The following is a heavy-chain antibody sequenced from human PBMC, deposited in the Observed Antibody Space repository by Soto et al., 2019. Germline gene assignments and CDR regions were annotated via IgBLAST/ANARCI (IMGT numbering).Heavy chain of an antibody. D-gene: IGHD2-2*01. CDR3: ARLRLGYCSSTSCYGTEYYYYGMDV. V-gene: IGHV1-18*01. Sequence: QVQLVQSGAEVKKPGASVKVSCKASGYTFTSYGISWVRQAPGQGLEWMGWISAYNGNTNYAQKLQGRVTMTTDTSTSTAYMELRSLRSDDTAVYYCARLRLGYCSSTSCYGTEYYYYGMDVWGQGTTVTVSS. J-gene: IGHJ6*02. CDR2: ISAYNGNT. CDR1: GYTFTSYG.